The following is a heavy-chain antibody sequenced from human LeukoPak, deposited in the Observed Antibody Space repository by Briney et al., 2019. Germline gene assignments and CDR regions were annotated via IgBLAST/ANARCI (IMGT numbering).Heavy chain of an antibody. D-gene: IGHD3-9*01. J-gene: IGHJ3*02. CDR2: ISGSGGST. Sequence: GGSLRLPCAASGFTVSSNYMSWVRQAPGKGLEWVSAISGSGGSTYYADSVKGRFTISRDNSKNTLYLQMNSLRAEDTAVYYCAKDDWETYYDILTGYLGANAFDIWGQGTMVTVSS. CDR3: AKDDWETYYDILTGYLGANAFDI. V-gene: IGHV3-23*01. CDR1: GFTVSSNY.